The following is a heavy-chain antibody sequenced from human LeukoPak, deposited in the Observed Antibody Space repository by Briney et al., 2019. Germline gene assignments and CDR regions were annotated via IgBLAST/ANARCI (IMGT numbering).Heavy chain of an antibody. CDR1: GYTFSSYW. J-gene: IGHJ4*01. CDR3: ARRDYGGKHFDY. CDR2: IYPGDSDT. Sequence: GESLKISCKGSGYTFSSYWIAWVRQMPGKGLEWMGIIYPGDSDTRYSPSFQGQVTISADKSISTAYLQWSSLKASDTAMYYCARRDYGGKHFDYWGQEPWSPSPQ. V-gene: IGHV5-51*01. D-gene: IGHD4-23*01.